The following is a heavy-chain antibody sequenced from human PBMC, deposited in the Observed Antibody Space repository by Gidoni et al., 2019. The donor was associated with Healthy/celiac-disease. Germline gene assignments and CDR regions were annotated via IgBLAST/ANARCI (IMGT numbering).Heavy chain of an antibody. CDR3: ARRGYCSSTSCPPYYYYYYMDV. J-gene: IGHJ6*03. V-gene: IGHV4-34*01. D-gene: IGHD2-2*01. Sequence: GLEWIGEINHSGSTNYNPSLKSRVTISVDTSKNQFSLKLSSVTAADTAVYYCARRGYCSSTSCPPYYYYYYMDVWGKGTTVTVSS. CDR2: INHSGST.